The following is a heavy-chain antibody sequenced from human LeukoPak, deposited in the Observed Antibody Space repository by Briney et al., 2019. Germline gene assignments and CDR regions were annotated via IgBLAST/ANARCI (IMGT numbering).Heavy chain of an antibody. CDR3: ARDYYSDY. CDR1: GFTFSTYS. Sequence: SGGSLRLSCAASGFTFSTYSMSWVRQAPGKGLEWVSCISSGSGTIYYADSVKGRFTISRDNAKNSLYLQMNSLRAEDTAVYYCARDYYSDYWGQGTLVTVSS. J-gene: IGHJ4*02. CDR2: ISSGSGTI. D-gene: IGHD3-10*01. V-gene: IGHV3-48*01.